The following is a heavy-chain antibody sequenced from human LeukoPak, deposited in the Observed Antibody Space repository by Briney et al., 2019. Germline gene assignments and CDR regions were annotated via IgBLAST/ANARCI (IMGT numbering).Heavy chain of an antibody. Sequence: PGGSLRLSCAASGFTFSTYRMNWVRQVPGKGLEWVSSISSSSSYIYYADSVKGRFTISRDNAKNSLFLQMHSLRAEDTALYYCARDLDWGAFDAWGQGTLVTVSS. CDR3: ARDLDWGAFDA. V-gene: IGHV3-21*04. J-gene: IGHJ5*02. D-gene: IGHD3-9*01. CDR2: ISSSSSYI. CDR1: GFTFSTYR.